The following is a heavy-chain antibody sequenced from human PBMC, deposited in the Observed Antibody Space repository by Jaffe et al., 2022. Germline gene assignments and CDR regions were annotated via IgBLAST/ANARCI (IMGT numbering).Heavy chain of an antibody. V-gene: IGHV2-5*01. CDR3: AHTGNSDIGIYFDY. Sequence: QITLKESGPTLVKPTQTLTLTCTFSGFSLSTSGVGVAWIRQPPGKALEWLALIYWNDDNRYSPSLKSRLTITKDTSKNQVVLTMTNMDPVDTATYYCAHTGNSDIGIYFDYWGQGTLVTVSS. D-gene: IGHD1-26*01. CDR2: IYWNDDN. CDR1: GFSLSTSGVG. J-gene: IGHJ4*02.